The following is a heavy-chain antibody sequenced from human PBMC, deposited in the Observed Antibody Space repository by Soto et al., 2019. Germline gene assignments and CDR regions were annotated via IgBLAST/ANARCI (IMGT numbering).Heavy chain of an antibody. J-gene: IGHJ2*01. CDR1: GGSFSGYY. D-gene: IGHD3-9*01. CDR3: ASESLDILTGPPWVWYFDL. V-gene: IGHV4-34*01. CDR2: INDRGSI. Sequence: QVQLQQWGAGPLRPLETLSLTCGVSGGSFSGYYWAWIRQSPGKGLEWIGEINDRGSINYNPSLKSRASIAVDTSKNHYALNLRSVTAADTAVYYGASESLDILTGPPWVWYFDLWGRGTLVTVSS.